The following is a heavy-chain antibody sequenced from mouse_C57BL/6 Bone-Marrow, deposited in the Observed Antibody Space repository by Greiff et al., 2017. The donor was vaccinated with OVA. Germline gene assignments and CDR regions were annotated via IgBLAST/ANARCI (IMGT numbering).Heavy chain of an antibody. D-gene: IGHD1-1*01. V-gene: IGHV14-4*01. Sequence: VQLKQSGAELVRPGASVKLSCTASGFNIKDDYMHWVKQRPEQGLEWIGWIDPENGDTEYASKFQGKATITPDTSSNTAYLQLSSLTSEDTAVCYCTSIYYYGSSSWFAYWGQGTLVTVSA. CDR2: IDPENGDT. CDR1: GFNIKDDY. CDR3: TSIYYYGSSSWFAY. J-gene: IGHJ3*01.